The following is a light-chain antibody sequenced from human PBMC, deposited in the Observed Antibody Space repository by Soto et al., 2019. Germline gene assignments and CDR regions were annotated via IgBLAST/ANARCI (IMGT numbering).Light chain of an antibody. CDR2: GAS. Sequence: EIVMTQSPATLSVSPGERATLSCRASQSVRSNLAWYQQKPGQAPRLLIYGASTRAAGIPASFSGSGSGTEFTLTISSLQSEDFAVYCCQQFDNWPPVTFGQGTRLEIK. J-gene: IGKJ5*01. CDR1: QSVRSN. CDR3: QQFDNWPPVT. V-gene: IGKV3-15*01.